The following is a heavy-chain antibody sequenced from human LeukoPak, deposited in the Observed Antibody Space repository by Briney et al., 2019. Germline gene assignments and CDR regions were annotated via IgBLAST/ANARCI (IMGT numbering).Heavy chain of an antibody. J-gene: IGHJ4*02. CDR1: GGSTSSGGYY. V-gene: IGHV4-31*03. D-gene: IGHD3-16*01. Sequence: SETLSLTCTVSGGSTSSGGYYWNWIRQHPGKGLEWIGYIYYSGSTYYNPSLKSRVTISVDTSKNQFSLRLSSVTAADTAVYYCARERGGVIDYWGQGTLVTVSS. CDR2: IYYSGST. CDR3: ARERGGVIDY.